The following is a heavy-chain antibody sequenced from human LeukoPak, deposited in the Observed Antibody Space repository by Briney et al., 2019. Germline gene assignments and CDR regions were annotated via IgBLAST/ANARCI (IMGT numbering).Heavy chain of an antibody. CDR2: INPNSGGT. CDR3: ARDYCSGGSCYLGYFDY. J-gene: IGHJ4*02. V-gene: IGHV1-2*02. Sequence: GASVKVSCKASGYTFTSYGISWVRQAPGQGLEWMGWINPNSGGTNYAQKFQGRVTMTRDTSIITAYMELSRLRSDDTAVYYCARDYCSGGSCYLGYFDYWGQGTLVTVSS. CDR1: GYTFTSYG. D-gene: IGHD2-15*01.